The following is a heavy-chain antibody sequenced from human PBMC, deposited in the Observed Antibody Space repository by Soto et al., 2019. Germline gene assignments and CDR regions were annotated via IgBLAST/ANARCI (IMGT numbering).Heavy chain of an antibody. D-gene: IGHD1-7*01. CDR1: GFTFSSYS. CDR2: ISSSSSYI. CDR3: AREGYNWNYKGDY. Sequence: EVQLVESGGGLVKPGGSLRLSCAASGFTFSSYSMNWVRQAPGKGLEWVSSISSSSSYIYYADSVKGRFIISRDNAKNSLYLKMNSLRAEDTAVYYCAREGYNWNYKGDYWGQGTLVTVSS. V-gene: IGHV3-21*01. J-gene: IGHJ4*02.